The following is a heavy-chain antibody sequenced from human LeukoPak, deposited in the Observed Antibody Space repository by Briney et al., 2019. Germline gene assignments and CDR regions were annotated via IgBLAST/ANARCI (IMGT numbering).Heavy chain of an antibody. CDR1: GGSISSYY. D-gene: IGHD3-10*01. J-gene: IGHJ4*02. Sequence: SETLSLTCTVSGGSISSYYWSWIRQPPGKGLEWIGYIYYSGSTNYNPSLKSRVTISVDTSKNQFSLKLSSVTAADTAVYYCARGYGSGSYYNYWGQGTLVTVSS. CDR3: ARGYGSGSYYNY. CDR2: IYYSGST. V-gene: IGHV4-59*12.